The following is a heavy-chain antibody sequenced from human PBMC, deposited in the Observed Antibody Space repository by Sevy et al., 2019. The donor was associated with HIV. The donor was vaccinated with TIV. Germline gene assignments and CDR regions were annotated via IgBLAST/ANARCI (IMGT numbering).Heavy chain of an antibody. J-gene: IGHJ4*02. Sequence: GGSLRLSCAASGLTVSDNFMSWVRQAPGKGLEWVSVIYIGGTTYYADSVKGRLTISRDNAKNTIYLQMNGLGAEDMAVYYCARRKHVSGYYGSFDYWGQGALVTVSS. CDR1: GLTVSDNF. CDR3: ARRKHVSGYYGSFDY. D-gene: IGHD5-12*01. CDR2: IYIGGTT. V-gene: IGHV3-53*01.